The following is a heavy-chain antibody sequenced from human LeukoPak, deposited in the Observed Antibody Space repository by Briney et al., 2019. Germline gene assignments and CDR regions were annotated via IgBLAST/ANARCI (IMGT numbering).Heavy chain of an antibody. D-gene: IGHD2-21*01. V-gene: IGHV3-33*08. J-gene: IGHJ4*02. CDR1: GFTFTSYG. CDR2: IWYDGSHK. CDR3: ARGIPIPATHPIDY. Sequence: PGGSLRLSCAASGFTFTSYGMGWVRQAPGKGREWVAMIWYDGSHKKYAASVEGRFSISRDTSKNTLYLQMNSLRAGDTAVYYCARGIPIPATHPIDYGGQGSLVTVSS.